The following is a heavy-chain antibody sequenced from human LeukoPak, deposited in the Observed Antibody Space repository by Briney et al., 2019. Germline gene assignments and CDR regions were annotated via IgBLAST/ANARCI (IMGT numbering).Heavy chain of an antibody. CDR3: ARDPHGYDSSGYRRNAFDI. J-gene: IGHJ3*02. CDR1: GFTFDDYA. CDR2: ITWNSDTV. Sequence: PGGSLRLSCAASGFTFDDYAMHWVRQAPGKGLEWVSGITWNSDTVAYADSVKGRFTISRDNAKNSLYLQMNSLRAEDTAVYYCARDPHGYDSSGYRRNAFDIWGQGTMVTVSS. V-gene: IGHV3-9*01. D-gene: IGHD3-22*01.